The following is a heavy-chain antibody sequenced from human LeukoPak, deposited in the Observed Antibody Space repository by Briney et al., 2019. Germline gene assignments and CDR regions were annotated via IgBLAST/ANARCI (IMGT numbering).Heavy chain of an antibody. CDR3: ARQRAGFTVTTSDY. CDR1: GFTFSRHW. D-gene: IGHD4-17*01. Sequence: GGSLRLSCAASGFTFSRHWMHWVRQAPGKGLEWVSYISGSSSTIYYADSVKGRFTISRDNAKNSLYLQMNSLRAEDTAVYYCARQRAGFTVTTSDYWGQGTLVTVSS. V-gene: IGHV3-48*01. J-gene: IGHJ4*02. CDR2: ISGSSSTI.